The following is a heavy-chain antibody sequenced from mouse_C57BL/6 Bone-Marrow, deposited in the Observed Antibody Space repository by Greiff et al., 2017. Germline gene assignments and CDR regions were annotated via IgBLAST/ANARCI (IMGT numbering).Heavy chain of an antibody. J-gene: IGHJ2*01. D-gene: IGHD4-1*01. CDR3: ARGVLGYYFDY. Sequence: EVKLVESGGDLVKPGGSLKLSCAASGFTFSSYGMSWVRQTPDKRLEWVATISSGGSYTYYPDSVKGRFTISRDNAKNTLYLQMSSLKSEDTAMYYCARGVLGYYFDYWGQGTTLTVSS. V-gene: IGHV5-6*02. CDR2: ISSGGSYT. CDR1: GFTFSSYG.